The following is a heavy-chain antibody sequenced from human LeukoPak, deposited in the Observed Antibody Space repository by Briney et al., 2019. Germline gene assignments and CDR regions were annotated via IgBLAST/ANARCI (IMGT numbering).Heavy chain of an antibody. D-gene: IGHD2-2*01. Sequence: GGSLRLSCAASGFTFSSYAMSWVRQAPGKGLEGVSGISGSGDSTYNADSVKGRSSISRDNSKNTLYLQMNSLRAEDTAVYYCAKGEAYQLLGGNFDYWGQGTLVTVSS. J-gene: IGHJ4*02. CDR1: GFTFSSYA. CDR2: ISGSGDST. CDR3: AKGEAYQLLGGNFDY. V-gene: IGHV3-23*01.